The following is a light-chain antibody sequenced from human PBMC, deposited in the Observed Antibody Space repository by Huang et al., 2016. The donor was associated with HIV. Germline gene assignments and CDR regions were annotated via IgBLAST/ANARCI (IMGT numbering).Light chain of an antibody. CDR3: QQYNKWPPP. J-gene: IGKJ4*01. V-gene: IGKV3-15*01. CDR1: QSVSNN. Sequence: EIVMTQSPATLSVSPGERATLFCRASQSVSNNLAWYQQKLGQAPRLLIYGASTRATGIPARFSGSGSGTEFTLTISSLQSEDFAVYYCQQYNKWPPPFGGGTKVETK. CDR2: GAS.